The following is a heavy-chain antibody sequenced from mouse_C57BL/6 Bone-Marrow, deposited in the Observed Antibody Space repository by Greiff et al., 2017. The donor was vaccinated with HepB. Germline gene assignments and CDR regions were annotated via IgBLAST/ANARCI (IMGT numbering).Heavy chain of an antibody. J-gene: IGHJ1*03. CDR3: VSLITTVVGYFDV. CDR2: IRSKSNNYAT. V-gene: IGHV10-1*01. CDR1: GFSFNTYA. D-gene: IGHD1-1*01. Sequence: EVKVVESGGGLVQPTGSLKLSCAASGFSFNTYAMNWVRQAPGKGLEWVARIRSKSNNYATYYADSVKDRFTISRDDSESMLYLQMNNLKTEDTAMYDCVSLITTVVGYFDVWGTGTTVTVSS.